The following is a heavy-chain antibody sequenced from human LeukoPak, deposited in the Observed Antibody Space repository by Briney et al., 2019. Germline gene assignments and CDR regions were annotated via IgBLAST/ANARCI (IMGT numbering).Heavy chain of an antibody. Sequence: GASVKVSCKASGYTFTGYHMHWVRQAPGQGLEWMGWINTNTGNPTYAQGFTGRFVFSLDTSVSTAYLQISSLKAEDTAVYYCARENYGDYGVYYYYYYMDVWGKGTTVTVSS. CDR2: INTNTGNP. V-gene: IGHV7-4-1*02. D-gene: IGHD4-17*01. CDR3: ARENYGDYGVYYYYYYMDV. J-gene: IGHJ6*03. CDR1: GYTFTGYH.